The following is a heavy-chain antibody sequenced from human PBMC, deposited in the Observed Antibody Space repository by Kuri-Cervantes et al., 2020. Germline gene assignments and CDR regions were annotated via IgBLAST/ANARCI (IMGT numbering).Heavy chain of an antibody. CDR3: ARATYYYASRTYYPLYFDW. J-gene: IGHJ4*02. V-gene: IGHV3-33*08. Sequence: GESLKISCAASGFTFSSYAMHWVRQAPGKGLEWVAVIWYDGSDRYYADSVKGRFSISRDNAKNSLFLQMNSLRAEDAAVYYCARATYYYASRTYYPLYFDWWGQGTLVTVSS. D-gene: IGHD3-22*01. CDR2: IWYDGSDR. CDR1: GFTFSSYA.